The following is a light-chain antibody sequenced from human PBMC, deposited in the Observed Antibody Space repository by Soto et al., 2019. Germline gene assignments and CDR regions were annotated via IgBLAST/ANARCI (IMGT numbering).Light chain of an antibody. Sequence: EIVLTQSPATLSLSPGERATLSCRASQSVGSYLAWHQQKPGQAPRLLMYDASNRATGIPARFSGSGSGTDFTLTISSLEPADFAVYYCQQRSNWPPTFGQGTRLEIK. CDR3: QQRSNWPPT. CDR1: QSVGSY. CDR2: DAS. J-gene: IGKJ5*01. V-gene: IGKV3-11*01.